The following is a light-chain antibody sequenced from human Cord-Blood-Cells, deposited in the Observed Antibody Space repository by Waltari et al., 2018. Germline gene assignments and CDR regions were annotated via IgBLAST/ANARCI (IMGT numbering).Light chain of an antibody. Sequence: EIVLTQSSGTLSLSQGQRATLSCRASQRVSSSYLAWYQQKPGQAPRLLIYGASSRATGIPDRFSGSGSGTDFTLTISRLEPEDFAVYYCQQYGSSPQTFGQGTKVEIK. J-gene: IGKJ1*01. CDR3: QQYGSSPQT. CDR2: GAS. V-gene: IGKV3-20*01. CDR1: QRVSSSY.